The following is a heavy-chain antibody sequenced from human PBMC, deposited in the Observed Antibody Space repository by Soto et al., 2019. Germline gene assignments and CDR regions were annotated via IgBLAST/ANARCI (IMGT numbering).Heavy chain of an antibody. Sequence: GGTLKISCKKPGNRFIGYRCKEVYKNTGIRLEWMGRIDPSDSYTNYSPSFQGHVTISADKSISTAYLQWSSLKASDTAMYYCARLQAAAGDNDLTFDYWGQGTL. CDR1: GNRFIGYR. J-gene: IGHJ4*02. CDR2: IDPSDSYT. CDR3: ARLQAAAGDNDLTFDY. V-gene: IGHV5-10-1*01. D-gene: IGHD6-13*01.